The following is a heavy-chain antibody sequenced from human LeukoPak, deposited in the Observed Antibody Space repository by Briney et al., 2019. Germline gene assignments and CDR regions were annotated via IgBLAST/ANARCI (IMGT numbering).Heavy chain of an antibody. J-gene: IGHJ4*02. D-gene: IGHD2-8*01. V-gene: IGHV1-46*01. CDR3: VREKVMAGKTFDF. Sequence: GASVKVSCRTSGYTFPSHYMHWVRQAPGQGLEWMGAINPSGDRTNYAQNFQGRVTMTRDTSTSTLYMELSGLRSEDTAVYYCVREKVMAGKTFDFWGQGTLITVSS. CDR1: GYTFPSHY. CDR2: INPSGDRT.